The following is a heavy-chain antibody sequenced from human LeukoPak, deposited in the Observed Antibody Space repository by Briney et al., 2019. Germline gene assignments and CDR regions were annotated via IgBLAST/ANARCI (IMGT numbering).Heavy chain of an antibody. V-gene: IGHV4-34*01. Sequence: SETLSLTCAVYVGFFSGYYWSWIRQPPGKGLEWIGEINHSGSTNYNPSLKSRVSISVDTSKNQFSLKLSSVTAADTAVYYCARRPLGGDYVGWFDPWGQGTLVTVSS. CDR2: INHSGST. D-gene: IGHD4-17*01. J-gene: IGHJ5*02. CDR1: VGFFSGYY. CDR3: ARRPLGGDYVGWFDP.